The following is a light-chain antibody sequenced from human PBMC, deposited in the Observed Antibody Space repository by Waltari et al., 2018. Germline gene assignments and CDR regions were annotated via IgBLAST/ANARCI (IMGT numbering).Light chain of an antibody. CDR3: QQYDSNPLT. J-gene: IGKJ4*01. CDR2: KTS. CDR1: QSCSNW. V-gene: IGKV1-5*03. Sequence: DIQMTQSPSTLSASVGDSVTITCRASQSCSNWLAWYQQKPGKAPKLLIYKTSTLESGVPSRFSGSGSGTEFTLTIISLQPDDFASYYCQQYDSNPLTVGGGTKVEV.